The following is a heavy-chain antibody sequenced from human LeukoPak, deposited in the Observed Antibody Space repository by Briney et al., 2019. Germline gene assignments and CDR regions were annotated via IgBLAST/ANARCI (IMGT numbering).Heavy chain of an antibody. Sequence: SETLSLTCTISGGSISSSSYYWGWIRQPPGKGLEWIGTIYYSGSAYYNPSLKSRVTISVDTSKSQFSLRLSSVTAADTAVYYCARQAWNYFDYWGQGTLVTVSS. J-gene: IGHJ4*02. CDR2: IYYSGSA. V-gene: IGHV4-39*01. CDR3: ARQAWNYFDY. CDR1: GGSISSSSYY. D-gene: IGHD1-1*01.